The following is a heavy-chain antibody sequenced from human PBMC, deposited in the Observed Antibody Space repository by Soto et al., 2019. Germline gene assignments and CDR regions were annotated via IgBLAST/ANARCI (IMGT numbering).Heavy chain of an antibody. CDR1: GFTFSDYN. CDR3: ARDLGTRTRPPYYYGMDV. D-gene: IGHD6-6*01. J-gene: IGHJ6*02. Sequence: GGPRRSSCAASGFTFSDYNMSWIRQAPGKGLEWVSYISSSGSTIYYADSVKGRFTISRDNAKNSLYLQMNSLRAEDTAVYYCARDLGTRTRPPYYYGMDVWGQGTTVTVSS. CDR2: ISSSGSTI. V-gene: IGHV3-11*01.